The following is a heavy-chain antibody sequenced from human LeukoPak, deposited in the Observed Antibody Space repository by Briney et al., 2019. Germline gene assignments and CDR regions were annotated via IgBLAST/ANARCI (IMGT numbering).Heavy chain of an antibody. Sequence: SETLSLTCTVSGGSISSYYWSWIRQPPGKGLEWIGYIYYSGSTNYNPSLKSRVTISIDTSKNQFSLKLSSVTAADTAVYYSSRLSYYNYYMDVWGKGTTVTVSS. CDR2: IYYSGST. CDR1: GGSISSYY. J-gene: IGHJ6*03. V-gene: IGHV4-59*08. CDR3: SRLSYYNYYMDV.